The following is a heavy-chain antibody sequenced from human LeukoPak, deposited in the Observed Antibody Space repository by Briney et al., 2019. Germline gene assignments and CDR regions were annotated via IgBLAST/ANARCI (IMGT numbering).Heavy chain of an antibody. CDR3: ARESQRGVLRYSSSWYDFDY. Sequence: GGSLRLSCAASGFTFSSYWMHWVRQAPGKGLVWVSRINSDDSSTTYADSVKGRFTISRDNAKNTLYLQMNSLRAEDTAVYYCARESQRGVLRYSSSWYDFDYWGQGTLVTVSS. CDR1: GFTFSSYW. D-gene: IGHD6-13*01. J-gene: IGHJ4*02. CDR2: INSDDSST. V-gene: IGHV3-74*01.